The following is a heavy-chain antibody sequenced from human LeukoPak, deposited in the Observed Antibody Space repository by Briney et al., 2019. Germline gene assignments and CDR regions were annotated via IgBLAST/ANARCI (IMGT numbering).Heavy chain of an antibody. Sequence: SETLSLTCTVSGGSISSSRYFWGWIRQPPGKGLEWIGSISYSGNIYYNPSLKSRVTVSVDTSKNQFSLKLSSVTAADTAVYYCARGRERYYDIRFQHWGQGTLVTVSS. D-gene: IGHD3-22*01. V-gene: IGHV4-39*07. J-gene: IGHJ1*01. CDR3: ARGRERYYDIRFQH. CDR2: ISYSGNI. CDR1: GGSISSSRYF.